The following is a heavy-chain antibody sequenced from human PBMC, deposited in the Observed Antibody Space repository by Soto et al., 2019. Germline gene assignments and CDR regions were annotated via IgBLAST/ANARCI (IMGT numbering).Heavy chain of an antibody. V-gene: IGHV4-31*03. CDR2: IYYSGST. CDR1: GGSISSGGYY. D-gene: IGHD3-10*01. J-gene: IGHJ6*04. Sequence: PSETLSLTCTVSGGSISSGGYYWSWIRQHPGKGLEWIGYIYYSGSTYYNPSLKSRVTISVDTSNNQFSLKVSSVTAADTAVYYCARGQNYGSGSYYDVYYYYCMDVWGKGTTVTVSS. CDR3: ARGQNYGSGSYYDVYYYYCMDV.